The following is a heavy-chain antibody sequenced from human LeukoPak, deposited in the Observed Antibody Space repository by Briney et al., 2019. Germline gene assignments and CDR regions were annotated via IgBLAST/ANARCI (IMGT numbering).Heavy chain of an antibody. J-gene: IGHJ1*01. V-gene: IGHV3-30*02. Sequence: GGSLRLSCAASGFPFSSYGMHWVRQAPGKGLEWVAFIRYDGSNKYYADSVKGRFTTSRDNSKNTLYLQMNSLRAEDTAVYYCAKESRAYCGGGCYSEYFQHWGQGTLVTVSS. D-gene: IGHD2-21*01. CDR1: GFPFSSYG. CDR2: IRYDGSNK. CDR3: AKESRAYCGGGCYSEYFQH.